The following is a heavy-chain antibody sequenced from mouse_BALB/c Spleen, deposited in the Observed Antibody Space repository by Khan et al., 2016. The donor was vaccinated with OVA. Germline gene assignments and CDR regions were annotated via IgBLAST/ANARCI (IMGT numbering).Heavy chain of an antibody. D-gene: IGHD4-1*01. CDR3: ARTGTFYGMDY. Sequence: EVELVESGAELVRPGASVKISCKAFGYTFTNHHINWVKQRPGQGLDWIGYINPYTDYTTYDQNFKGQATLTVDTSSSATYMQLSSLTSEDSAVYYCARTGTFYGMDYWGQGTSVTVSS. CDR1: GYTFTNHH. V-gene: IGHV1S45*01. J-gene: IGHJ4*01. CDR2: INPYTDYT.